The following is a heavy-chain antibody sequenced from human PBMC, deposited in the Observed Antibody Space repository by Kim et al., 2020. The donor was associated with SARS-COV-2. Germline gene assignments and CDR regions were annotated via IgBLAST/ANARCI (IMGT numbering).Heavy chain of an antibody. CDR1: GDSISSSSYY. CDR2: MYYSGST. CDR3: ASTTRGDYHGMDV. Sequence: SETLSLTCSVSGDSISSSSYYWGWIRQPPGKELEWIGSMYYSGSTYYNPSLQSRVTISLDTSKNQFSLNLTSVTAADTAVYFCASTTRGDYHGMDVWGQGTTITVSS. D-gene: IGHD3-16*01. V-gene: IGHV4-39*07. J-gene: IGHJ6*02.